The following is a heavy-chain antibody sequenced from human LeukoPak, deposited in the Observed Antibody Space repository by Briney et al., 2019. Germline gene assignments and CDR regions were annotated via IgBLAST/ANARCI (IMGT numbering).Heavy chain of an antibody. CDR2: ISSSSSYI. CDR1: GFTFSSYA. J-gene: IGHJ4*02. D-gene: IGHD2-15*01. CDR3: ARGYCSGGSCYWSFDY. Sequence: GGSLRLSCAASGFTFSSYAMSWVRQAPGKGLEWVSSISSSSSYIYYADSVKGRFTISRDNAKNSLYLQMNSLRAEDTAVYYCARGYCSGGSCYWSFDYWGQGTLVTVSS. V-gene: IGHV3-21*01.